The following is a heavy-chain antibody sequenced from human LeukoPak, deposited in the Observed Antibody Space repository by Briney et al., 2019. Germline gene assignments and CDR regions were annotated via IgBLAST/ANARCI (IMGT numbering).Heavy chain of an antibody. V-gene: IGHV4-59*12. CDR1: GDSISNYY. CDR3: ARYSSTFXYFEY. J-gene: IGHJ4*02. D-gene: IGHD6-13*01. CDR2: IYHSGSI. Sequence: PSETPSLTCTVSGDSISNYYWSWIRQSPGKGLEWIGYIYHSGSINYKSSLKSRVTMSRDTSKNQLSLRLSSVTAADTAVYYCARYSSTFXYFEYWGQGALVTVSS.